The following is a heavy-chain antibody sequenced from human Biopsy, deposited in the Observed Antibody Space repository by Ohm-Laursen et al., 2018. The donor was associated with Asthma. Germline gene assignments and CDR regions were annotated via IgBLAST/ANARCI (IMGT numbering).Heavy chain of an antibody. D-gene: IGHD3-3*01. CDR1: GFSFRDYY. Sequence: GSLRLSCAASGFSFRDYYMTWMRQSPGKGLEWVSSISSSGSTRYPAESVMGRFTISRDNAKNLLFLQMNSLRAEDTAVYYCARTFHFWSPYHAEHYQLWGQGTLVTVSS. V-gene: IGHV3-11*04. CDR3: ARTFHFWSPYHAEHYQL. CDR2: ISSSGSTR. J-gene: IGHJ1*01.